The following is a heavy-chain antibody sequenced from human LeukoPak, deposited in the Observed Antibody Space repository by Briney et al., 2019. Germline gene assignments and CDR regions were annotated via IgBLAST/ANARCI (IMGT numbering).Heavy chain of an antibody. J-gene: IGHJ4*02. Sequence: GGSLRLSCAASGFTFSHYGMHWVRQAPGKGLEWVAYIQYDGNRKNYADSVKGRFTISRDNPKSLLYVQMNMLTAEDTAVYFCAKKKTGGGDRFDYWGQGTLVTVSS. CDR1: GFTFSHYG. D-gene: IGHD2-21*02. CDR2: IQYDGNRK. V-gene: IGHV3-30*02. CDR3: AKKKTGGGDRFDY.